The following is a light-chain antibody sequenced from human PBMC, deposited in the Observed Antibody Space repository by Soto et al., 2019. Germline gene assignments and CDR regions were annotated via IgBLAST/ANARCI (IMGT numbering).Light chain of an antibody. CDR2: DAS. J-gene: IGKJ1*01. Sequence: EVVLTQSPATLSLTPGERGTLSCRASQSVSSYLAWYQQKPGQAPRLLISDASNRATGIPARFSGSASGTEFTLPISSLQSEDFAVYYCQQYNDWPWTFGQGTK. V-gene: IGKV3-11*01. CDR1: QSVSSY. CDR3: QQYNDWPWT.